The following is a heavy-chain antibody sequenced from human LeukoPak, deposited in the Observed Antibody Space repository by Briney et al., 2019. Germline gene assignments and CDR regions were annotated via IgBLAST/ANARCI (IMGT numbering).Heavy chain of an antibody. Sequence: PGGSLRLSCAASEFTFSSYGMHWVRQAPGKGLEWGAVIWYDGSNKYYADSVKGRFTISRDNSKNTLYLQMNSLRDEDTAVYYCARAFYDYVWGGYRYYLDYWGQGTLVTVSS. D-gene: IGHD3-16*02. CDR1: EFTFSSYG. J-gene: IGHJ4*02. CDR2: IWYDGSNK. CDR3: ARAFYDYVWGGYRYYLDY. V-gene: IGHV3-33*01.